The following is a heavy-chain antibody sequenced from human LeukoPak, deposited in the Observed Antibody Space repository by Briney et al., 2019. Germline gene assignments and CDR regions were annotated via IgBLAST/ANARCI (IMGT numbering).Heavy chain of an antibody. Sequence: SETLSLTCTVSGGSISSYYWSWIRQPPGKGLEWIGYIYYSGSTNYNPSLKSRVTISVDTSKNQFSLKLSSVTAADTAVYCCVRLSSSSWYSSDYWGQGTLVTVSS. D-gene: IGHD6-13*01. CDR2: IYYSGST. V-gene: IGHV4-59*08. J-gene: IGHJ4*02. CDR1: GGSISSYY. CDR3: VRLSSSSWYSSDY.